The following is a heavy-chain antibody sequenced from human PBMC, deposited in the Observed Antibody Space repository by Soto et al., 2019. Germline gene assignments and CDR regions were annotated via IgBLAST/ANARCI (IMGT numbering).Heavy chain of an antibody. J-gene: IGHJ4*02. V-gene: IGHV4-34*01. CDR1: GGSFSGYY. D-gene: IGHD3-10*01. Sequence: QVQLQQWGAGLLKPSETLSLTCAVYGGSFSGYYWSWIRQPPGKGLEWIGEINHSGSTNYNPSLKRRVAISVDTSRIQVSLKVSSVTAEDTAVYYCAGGAPRRWFGELLGGYYFDYWGQGTLVTVSS. CDR2: INHSGST. CDR3: AGGAPRRWFGELLGGYYFDY.